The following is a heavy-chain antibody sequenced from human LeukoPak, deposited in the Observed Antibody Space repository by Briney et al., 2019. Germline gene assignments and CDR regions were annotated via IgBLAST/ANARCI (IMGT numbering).Heavy chain of an antibody. J-gene: IGHJ4*02. D-gene: IGHD6-13*01. V-gene: IGHV3-23*01. Sequence: GGSLRLSCAASGFTFSRSAMTWVRQTPGKGLDWVSSISSSGNTYYADTVEGRFTISRDNSKNMLYLQMNSLRAEDTAVYYCVKGRISEDGLDFWGQGTLVTVSS. CDR1: GFTFSRSA. CDR2: ISSSGNT. CDR3: VKGRISEDGLDF.